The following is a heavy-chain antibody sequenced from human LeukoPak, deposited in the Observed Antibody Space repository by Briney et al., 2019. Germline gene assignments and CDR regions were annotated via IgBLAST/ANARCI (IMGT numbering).Heavy chain of an antibody. CDR1: GFTLSNSW. D-gene: IGHD2/OR15-2a*01. CDR3: ARDVRGPHDF. CDR2: IDPDGNT. Sequence: PGGSLRLSCAASGFTLSNSWMHWVRQAPRKGLVWVSRIDPDGNTDYADSVKGRFTISRDNAKNTLYLQMNSLRAEDTAVYRCARDVRGPHDFWGQGTLVTVSS. J-gene: IGHJ4*02. V-gene: IGHV3-74*01.